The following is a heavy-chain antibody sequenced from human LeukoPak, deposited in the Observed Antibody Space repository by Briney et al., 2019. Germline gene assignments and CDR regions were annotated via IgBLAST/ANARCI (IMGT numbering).Heavy chain of an antibody. CDR1: GFTFSSYE. CDR3: ARRMRLQFRGLYYYYGMDV. CDR2: ISSSGSTI. D-gene: IGHD5-24*01. J-gene: IGHJ6*02. Sequence: GGSLTLSWAASGFTFSSYEMNWVRQAPGKGLEWVSYISSSGSTIYYADSVKGRFTISRDNAKNSLYLRMNSLRAEDTAVYYCARRMRLQFRGLYYYYGMDVWGQGTTVTVSS. V-gene: IGHV3-48*03.